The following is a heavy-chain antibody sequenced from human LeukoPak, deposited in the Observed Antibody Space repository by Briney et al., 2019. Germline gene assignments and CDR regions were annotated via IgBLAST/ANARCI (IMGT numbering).Heavy chain of an antibody. D-gene: IGHD3-22*01. J-gene: IGHJ4*02. CDR2: INHSGST. CDR3: ARGHHYYDSSGSLDY. CDR1: GGSFSGYY. V-gene: IGHV4-34*01. Sequence: PSETLSLTCAVYGGSFSGYYWSWIRRPPGKGLEWIGEINHSGSTNYNPSLKSRVTISVDTSKNQFSLKLSSVTAADTAVYYCARGHHYYDSSGSLDYWGQGTLVTVSS.